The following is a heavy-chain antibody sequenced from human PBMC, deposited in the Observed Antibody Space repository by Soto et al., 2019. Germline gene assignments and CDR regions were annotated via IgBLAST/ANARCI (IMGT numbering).Heavy chain of an antibody. D-gene: IGHD3-3*01. CDR2: IYPGDSDT. J-gene: IGHJ4*02. CDR3: ARQSQHDFWSGPVDY. V-gene: IGHV5-51*01. Sequence: PGESLKISCKGSGYSFTSYWIGWVRQMPGKGLEWMGIIYPGDSDTRYSPSFQGQVTISADKSISTAYLQWSSLKASDTAMYYCARQSQHDFWSGPVDYGGQGTLVTVSS. CDR1: GYSFTSYW.